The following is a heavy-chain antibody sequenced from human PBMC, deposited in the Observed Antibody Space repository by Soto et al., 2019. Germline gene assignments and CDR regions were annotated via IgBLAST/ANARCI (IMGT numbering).Heavy chain of an antibody. D-gene: IGHD3-3*01. CDR2: RSYDGSNK. CDR3: ARGGLGVVPGYYYGMDV. V-gene: IGHV3-30-3*01. Sequence: PGGSLRLSCAASGFTFSSYAMHWVRQAPGKGLERVAVRSYDGSNKYYADSGKGRFTISRDNSKSTLYLQMNSLRAEDTAVYYCARGGLGVVPGYYYGMDVWGQGTTVTVSS. CDR1: GFTFSSYA. J-gene: IGHJ6*02.